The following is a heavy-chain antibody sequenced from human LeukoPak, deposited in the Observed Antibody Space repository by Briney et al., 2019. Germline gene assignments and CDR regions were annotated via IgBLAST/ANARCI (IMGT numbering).Heavy chain of an antibody. J-gene: IGHJ4*02. Sequence: SETLSLTCAVYGGSFSGYYWSWIRQHPGKGLEWIGYIYYSGSTYYNPSLKSRVTISVDTSKNQFSLKLSSVTAADTAVYYCCSGGSQTFDYWGQGTLVTVSS. CDR1: GGSFSGYY. CDR3: CSGGSQTFDY. V-gene: IGHV4-31*11. CDR2: IYYSGST. D-gene: IGHD2-15*01.